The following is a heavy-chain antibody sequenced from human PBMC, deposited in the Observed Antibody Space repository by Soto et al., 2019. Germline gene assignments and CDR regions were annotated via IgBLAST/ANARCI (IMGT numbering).Heavy chain of an antibody. Sequence: QVQLQESGPGLVKPSQTLSLTCTVSGGSTTTGGYYWSWIRQHPGKGLEWIGYIYYSGSTSYNPSLKSRITMSVDTSKNQFSLKLNSVTAADTAVYYCARDDTRAGYDYWGQGTLVTVSS. CDR1: GGSTTTGGYY. V-gene: IGHV4-31*03. J-gene: IGHJ4*02. D-gene: IGHD5-18*01. CDR2: IYYSGST. CDR3: ARDDTRAGYDY.